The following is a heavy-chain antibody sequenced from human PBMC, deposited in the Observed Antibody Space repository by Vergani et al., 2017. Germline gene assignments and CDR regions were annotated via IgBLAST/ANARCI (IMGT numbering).Heavy chain of an antibody. V-gene: IGHV1-18*01. CDR3: ARTNDFWSGYYIHAFDI. J-gene: IGHJ3*02. Sequence: QVQLVQSGAEVKKPGASVKVSCKASGYTFTSYGISWVRQAPGQGLEWMGWISAYNGNTNYAQKLQGRVTMTTDTSTSTAYMELRSLRSDDTAVYYCARTNDFWSGYYIHAFDIWGQGTMVTVSS. CDR2: ISAYNGNT. D-gene: IGHD3-3*01. CDR1: GYTFTSYG.